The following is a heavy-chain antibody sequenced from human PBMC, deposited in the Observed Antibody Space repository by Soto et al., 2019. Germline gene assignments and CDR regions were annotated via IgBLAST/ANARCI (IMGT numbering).Heavy chain of an antibody. CDR3: ARDLVGTTAYYYNGMDV. Sequence: PSQTLSLTCAISGDSVSSNSAAWNWIRQSPSRGLEWLGRTYYRSKWYNDYAVSVKSRITINPDTSKNQFSLQLNSVTPEDTAVYYCARDLVGTTAYYYNGMDVWGQGPTVTVSS. J-gene: IGHJ6*02. CDR1: GDSVSSNSAA. D-gene: IGHD1-26*01. CDR2: TYYRSKWYN. V-gene: IGHV6-1*01.